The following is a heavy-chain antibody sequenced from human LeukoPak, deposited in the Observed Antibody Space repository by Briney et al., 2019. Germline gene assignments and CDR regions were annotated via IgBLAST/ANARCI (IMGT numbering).Heavy chain of an antibody. D-gene: IGHD3-10*01. V-gene: IGHV3-9*01. CDR3: AKDRVYGSGRPMQFQH. J-gene: IGHJ1*01. Sequence: GRSLRLSCAASGFTFDDYAMHWVRQAPGKGLEWVSGISWNSGSIGYADSVKGRFTISRDNAKNSLYLQMNSLRAEDTALYYCAKDRVYGSGRPMQFQHWGQGTLVTVSS. CDR2: ISWNSGSI. CDR1: GFTFDDYA.